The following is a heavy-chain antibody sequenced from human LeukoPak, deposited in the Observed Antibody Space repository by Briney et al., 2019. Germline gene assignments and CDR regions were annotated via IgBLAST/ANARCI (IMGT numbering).Heavy chain of an antibody. CDR3: ARDHSLFRGVIGFDY. V-gene: IGHV4-4*07. CDR1: GGSISSYY. Sequence: SETLSLTCTVSGGSISSYYWSWIRQPARKGLEWIGRIYTSGSTNYNPSLKSRVTMSVDTSKNQFSLKLSSVTAADTAVYYCARDHSLFRGVIGFDYWGQGTLVTVSA. CDR2: IYTSGST. J-gene: IGHJ4*02. D-gene: IGHD3-10*01.